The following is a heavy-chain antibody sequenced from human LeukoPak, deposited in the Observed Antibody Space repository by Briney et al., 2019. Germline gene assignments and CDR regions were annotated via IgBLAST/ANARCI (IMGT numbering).Heavy chain of an antibody. V-gene: IGHV4-31*03. J-gene: IGHJ3*02. CDR1: RGSISSGGYY. Sequence: PSETLSLTCTVSRGSISSGGYYWSWIRQHPGKGLEWIGYIYYSGSTYYNPSLKSRVTISADTSKNQFSLKLSSVTAADTAVYYSARARPGDAYYYDSMPFDIWGQGTMVTVSS. CDR2: IYYSGST. D-gene: IGHD3-22*01. CDR3: ARARPGDAYYYDSMPFDI.